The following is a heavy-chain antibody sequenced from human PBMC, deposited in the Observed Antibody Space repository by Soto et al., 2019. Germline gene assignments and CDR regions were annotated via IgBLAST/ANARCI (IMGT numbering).Heavy chain of an antibody. CDR2: IYPGDSDT. CDR3: ARPGSSGWYADWYYFDY. Sequence: GESLKLSCKGSGYSFTSYWIGWVRQMPGKGLEWMGIIYPGDSDTRYSPSFQGQVTISADKSISTAYLQWSSLKASDTAMYYCARPGSSGWYADWYYFDYWGQGTLVTVSS. J-gene: IGHJ4*02. CDR1: GYSFTSYW. D-gene: IGHD6-19*01. V-gene: IGHV5-51*01.